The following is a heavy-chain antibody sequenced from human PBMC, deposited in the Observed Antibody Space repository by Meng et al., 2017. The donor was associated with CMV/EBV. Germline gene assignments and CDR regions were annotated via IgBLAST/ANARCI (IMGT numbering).Heavy chain of an antibody. J-gene: IGHJ4*02. Sequence: SSYAMHWVRQAPGKGLEWVAVISYDGSNKYYADSVKGRFTISRDNSKNTLYLQMNSLRAEDTAVYYCARPYYDSSGYYSFAVNYFDYWGQGTLVTVSS. V-gene: IGHV3-30*04. D-gene: IGHD3-22*01. CDR1: SSYA. CDR3: ARPYYDSSGYYSFAVNYFDY. CDR2: ISYDGSNK.